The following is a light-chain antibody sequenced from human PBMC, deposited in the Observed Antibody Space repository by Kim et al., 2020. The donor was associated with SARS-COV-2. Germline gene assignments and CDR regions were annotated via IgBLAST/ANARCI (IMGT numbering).Light chain of an antibody. V-gene: IGLV6-57*01. Sequence: NFMLAQPHSVSESPGKTVTISCTRSSGSIGSNYVQWYQQRPGSSPNTVIYEDNERPSGVPDRFSGSIDASSNSASLTISGLKTEDEADYYCQSYDSSHHVVFGGGTQLTVL. CDR2: EDN. J-gene: IGLJ2*01. CDR1: SGSIGSNY. CDR3: QSYDSSHHVV.